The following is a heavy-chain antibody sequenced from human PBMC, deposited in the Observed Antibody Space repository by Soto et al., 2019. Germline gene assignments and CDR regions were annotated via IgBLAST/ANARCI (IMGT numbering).Heavy chain of an antibody. D-gene: IGHD6-19*01. J-gene: IGHJ6*02. Sequence: VQLVQSGAEVRKPGSSVKVSCQVSGVTFSTSTITWVRQAPGQGVEWMGSIIPILGTAKSTQKFQGIVTITADESASVAYMELSSLTSEYTAVYYCARAGFVSGWNEFSGMDVWCQGTTVTFSS. V-gene: IGHV1-69*11. CDR2: IIPILGTA. CDR3: ARAGFVSGWNEFSGMDV. CDR1: GVTFSTST.